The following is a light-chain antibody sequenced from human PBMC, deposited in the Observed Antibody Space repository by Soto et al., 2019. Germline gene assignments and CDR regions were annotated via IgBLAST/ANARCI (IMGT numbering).Light chain of an antibody. CDR1: SSSVGAGYD. CDR3: LSYDNFLSAVV. J-gene: IGLJ2*01. CDR2: SNT. Sequence: QSMLTQPPSVSGAPGQRVTISCTGSSSSVGAGYDVHWYQHLPGTAPKLLIFSNTNRPSGVPDRFSGSKSGTSVSLAIAGLQAEDEGHYYCLSYDNFLSAVVFGGGTKVTVL. V-gene: IGLV1-40*01.